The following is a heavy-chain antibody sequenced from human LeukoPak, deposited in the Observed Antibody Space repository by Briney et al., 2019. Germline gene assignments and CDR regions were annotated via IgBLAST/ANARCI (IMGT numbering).Heavy chain of an antibody. Sequence: SETLSLTCTVSGGSISTSNYYWSWIRQPPGKGLEWIGEINHSGSTNYNPSLKSRVTISVDTSKNQFSLKLGSVTAADTAVYYCARLKRLDTAMVPWRHYYYYMDVWGKGTTVTISS. J-gene: IGHJ6*03. V-gene: IGHV4-39*01. CDR3: ARLKRLDTAMVPWRHYYYYMDV. D-gene: IGHD5-18*01. CDR1: GGSISTSNYY. CDR2: INHSGST.